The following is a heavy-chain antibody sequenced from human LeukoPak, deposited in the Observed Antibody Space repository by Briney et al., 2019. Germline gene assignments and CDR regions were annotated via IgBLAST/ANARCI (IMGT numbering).Heavy chain of an antibody. D-gene: IGHD3-22*01. Sequence: PGWSLRLSCAASGFTFSSYAMTWVRQAPGKGLEWISAINGGAYSTSYADSVKGRFTISRDNSKNTLYLQMNSLRAEDTAVYYCARNSSGFKLGDAFDIWGQGTMVTVSS. CDR1: GFTFSSYA. J-gene: IGHJ3*02. CDR3: ARNSSGFKLGDAFDI. V-gene: IGHV3-23*01. CDR2: INGGAYST.